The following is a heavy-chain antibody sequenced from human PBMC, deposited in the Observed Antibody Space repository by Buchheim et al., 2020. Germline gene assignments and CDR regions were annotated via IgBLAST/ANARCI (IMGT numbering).Heavy chain of an antibody. Sequence: QVQLVESGGGVVRPGRSLRLSCAAPGFTFSSSGMHRVRQAPGKGLEWVAFIRYVGSNKYYVDSVKGRFTIYRDISKSTLYLQMNSLRAEDAAMYYCVKDIGDPGAHWGQGTL. V-gene: IGHV3-30*02. CDR3: VKDIGDPGAH. CDR2: IRYVGSNK. CDR1: GFTFSSSG. J-gene: IGHJ4*02. D-gene: IGHD1-26*01.